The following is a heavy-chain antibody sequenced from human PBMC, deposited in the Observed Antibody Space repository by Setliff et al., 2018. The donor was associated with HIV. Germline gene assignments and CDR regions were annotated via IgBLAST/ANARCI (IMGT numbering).Heavy chain of an antibody. CDR1: GFTFSTYR. J-gene: IGHJ6*03. CDR2: ISSSSTYI. D-gene: IGHD6-13*01. Sequence: GGSLRLSCAASGFTFSTYRMNWVRQAPGKGLEWVSSISSSSTYIYYADSVRGRFTISRDNAKNSLYLQMNSLRAEDTAVYYCAREGSSWPYYYYYMDVWGKGTTVTVSS. CDR3: AREGSSWPYYYYYMDV. V-gene: IGHV3-21*01.